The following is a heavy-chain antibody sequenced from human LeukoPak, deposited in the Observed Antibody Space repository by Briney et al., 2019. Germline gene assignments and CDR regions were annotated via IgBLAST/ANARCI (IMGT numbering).Heavy chain of an antibody. Sequence: PGGSLRLSCAASGFTFSGYAMSWLRQAPGKGLEWVSAISGSGGSTYYADSVKGRFTISRDNSKNTLYLQMNSLTAEATAVYYCAKDAPVNIVVVPAAHSGGQGTLVTVSS. CDR3: AKDAPVNIVVVPAAHS. V-gene: IGHV3-23*01. D-gene: IGHD2-2*01. J-gene: IGHJ4*02. CDR2: ISGSGGST. CDR1: GFTFSGYA.